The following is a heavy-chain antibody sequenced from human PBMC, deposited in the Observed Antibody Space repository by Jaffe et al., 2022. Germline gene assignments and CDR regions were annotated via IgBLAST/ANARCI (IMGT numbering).Heavy chain of an antibody. J-gene: IGHJ4*02. D-gene: IGHD6-19*01. CDR2: ISNTGGST. CDR3: AKLPSQRARIELVGNRAWFFAN. CDR1: GFTFSDYA. V-gene: IGHV3-23*01. Sequence: EVQLLESAGGFVQPGGSLTLSCVASGFTFSDYAMSWVRQTPGKGLEWVAAISNTGGSTYFADSVRGRVTIFRENSKNTLYLQMNRLEVDDTAMYFCAKLPSQRARIELVGNRAWFFANWGQGTLVTVSP.